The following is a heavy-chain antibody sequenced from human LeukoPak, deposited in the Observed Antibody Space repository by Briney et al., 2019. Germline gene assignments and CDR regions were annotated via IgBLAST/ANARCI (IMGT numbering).Heavy chain of an antibody. V-gene: IGHV1-2*03. CDR2: INPKSDGT. Sequence: LGASVTVSCKASGYIFTDYYMHWVRQAPGQGLEWMGWINPKSDGTKYAQNFQGRVTMTWDTSISTAYMEVSRLTSDDTAMFYCARDPPGTTAFDLWGQGTMVTVSS. CDR3: ARDPPGTTAFDL. J-gene: IGHJ3*01. D-gene: IGHD1-1*01. CDR1: GYIFTDYY.